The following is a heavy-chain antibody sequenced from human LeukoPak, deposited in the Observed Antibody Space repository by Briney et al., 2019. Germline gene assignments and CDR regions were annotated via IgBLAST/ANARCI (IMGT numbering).Heavy chain of an antibody. D-gene: IGHD1-26*01. Sequence: GESLKISCKSSGYSFTSYWIGWVRQMPGKGLEWMGIIYPGDSDTRYSPSFRGQVTISADKSISTAYLQWSSLKASDTAMYYCARHVSGTYSQLGYWGQGTLVTVSS. CDR3: ARHVSGTYSQLGY. CDR1: GYSFTSYW. J-gene: IGHJ4*02. V-gene: IGHV5-51*01. CDR2: IYPGDSDT.